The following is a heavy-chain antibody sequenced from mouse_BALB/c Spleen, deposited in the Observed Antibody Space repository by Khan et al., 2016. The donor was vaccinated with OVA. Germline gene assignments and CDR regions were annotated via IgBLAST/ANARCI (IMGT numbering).Heavy chain of an antibody. CDR3: ARDSSRYDYARDY. J-gene: IGHJ4*01. CDR1: GYSITSDYA. Sequence: EVQLVESGPGLVKPSQSLSLTCTVTGYSITSDYAWNWIRQFPGNKLEWMGYISYSGSTNYNPSLKSRISITRDTSKNQFFLQLNSVTTEDTATYYCARDSSRYDYARDYWGQGTSVTVSS. D-gene: IGHD2-12*01. V-gene: IGHV3-2*02. CDR2: ISYSGST.